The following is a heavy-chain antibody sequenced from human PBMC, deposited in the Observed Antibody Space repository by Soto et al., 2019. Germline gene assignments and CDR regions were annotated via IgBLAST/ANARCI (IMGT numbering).Heavy chain of an antibody. CDR1: GFTFSSYA. CDR2: ISRSGDST. J-gene: IGHJ6*02. CDR3: AKGAFAGYYYYGMDV. V-gene: IGHV3-23*01. D-gene: IGHD3-16*01. Sequence: GGSLRLSCAASGFTFSSYAMTWVRQAPGKGLEWVSAISRSGDSTYYADSVKGRFTISRDNSKNTLFLQMNSLRAEDTAVYYCAKGAFAGYYYYGMDVWGQGTTVTVSS.